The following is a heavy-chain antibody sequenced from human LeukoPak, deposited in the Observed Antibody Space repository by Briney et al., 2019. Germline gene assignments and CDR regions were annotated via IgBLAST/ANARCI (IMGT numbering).Heavy chain of an antibody. J-gene: IGHJ5*02. V-gene: IGHV3-11*01. Sequence: PGGSLRLSSAASGFTFTDHYMSWIRQAPGKGLEWISYISDSGGTIHYADSVKGRFTISRDNAKNSLYLQTNSLRAEDTAVYYCARGAGPLFDPWGQGTLVTVSS. CDR3: ARGAGPLFDP. CDR1: GFTFTDHY. CDR2: ISDSGGTI.